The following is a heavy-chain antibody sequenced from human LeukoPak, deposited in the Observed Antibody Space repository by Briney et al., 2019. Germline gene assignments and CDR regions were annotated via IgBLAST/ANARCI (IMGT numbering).Heavy chain of an antibody. CDR2: IYYSGST. CDR1: GGSVSSGSYY. D-gene: IGHD4-17*01. V-gene: IGHV4-61*01. CDR3: ARVPTTVTTSFDY. J-gene: IGHJ4*02. Sequence: PSETLSLTCTVSGGSVSSGSYYWSWIRQPPGTGLEWIGYIYYSGSTNYNPSLKSRVTISVDMSKNQFSLKLSSVTAAGTAVYYCARVPTTVTTSFDYWGQGTLVTVSS.